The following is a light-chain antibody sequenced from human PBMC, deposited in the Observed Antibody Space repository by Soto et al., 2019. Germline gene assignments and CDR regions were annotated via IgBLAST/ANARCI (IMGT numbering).Light chain of an antibody. V-gene: IGKV3-20*01. Sequence: EIVLTQSPGPLSLSPGEIATLSCRASQSGFSFYLAWFQQKPGQAPRLLIYGASPRATAIPDRFSGSGSGTDFTPDISRREPEDCVVYYGHQYGSSPWTLGQGNKVEIK. CDR3: HQYGSSPWT. CDR2: GAS. J-gene: IGKJ1*01. CDR1: QSGFSFY.